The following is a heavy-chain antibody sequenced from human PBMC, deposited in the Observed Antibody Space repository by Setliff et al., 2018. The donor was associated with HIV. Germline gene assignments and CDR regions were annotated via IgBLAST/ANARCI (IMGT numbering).Heavy chain of an antibody. CDR1: GYTLSNYY. D-gene: IGHD3-10*01. J-gene: IGHJ6*02. Sequence: SVKVSCKASGYTLSNYYMHWVRQAPGQGLEWMGIINPSGESTTYAQRFQGRVTMTTDRSTSTAYMELSSLRSEDTAVYYCARDRGDLSLAYYLYYGMDVWGQGTTVTVSS. V-gene: IGHV1-46*01. CDR2: INPSGEST. CDR3: ARDRGDLSLAYYLYYGMDV.